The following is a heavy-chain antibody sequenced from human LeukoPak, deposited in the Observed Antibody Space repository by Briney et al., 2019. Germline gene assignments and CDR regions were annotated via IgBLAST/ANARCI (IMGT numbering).Heavy chain of an antibody. D-gene: IGHD3-9*01. Sequence: GGSLRLSCVASGFTFSNYEMNWVRQAPGKGPEWVSYITKTGNSKYCADSVKGRFTVSRDDANKSLYLQMDSLGAEDTAVYYCVREGSLDDFDYWGQGTLVTVSS. J-gene: IGHJ4*02. CDR2: ITKTGNSK. CDR1: GFTFSNYE. V-gene: IGHV3-48*03. CDR3: VREGSLDDFDY.